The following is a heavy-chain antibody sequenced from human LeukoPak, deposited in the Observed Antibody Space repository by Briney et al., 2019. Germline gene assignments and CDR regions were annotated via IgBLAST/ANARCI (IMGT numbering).Heavy chain of an antibody. J-gene: IGHJ4*02. CDR3: ATSTAAAGTD. Sequence: GGSLRLSCAASGFTFSNLWMSWVRQAPGKGLKWVANIKQDGSEKYYVDSVKGRFTISRDNAQNSLYLQMNSLRAEDTAIYYCATSTAAAGTDWGQGTLVAVSS. CDR2: IKQDGSEK. CDR1: GFTFSNLW. D-gene: IGHD6-13*01. V-gene: IGHV3-7*03.